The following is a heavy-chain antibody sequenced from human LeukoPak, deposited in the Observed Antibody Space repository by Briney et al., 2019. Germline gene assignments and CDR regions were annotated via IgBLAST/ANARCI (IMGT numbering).Heavy chain of an antibody. CDR2: ISSSSSTI. CDR3: ARDYRGITMVRGIYYFDY. Sequence: PGGSLRLSCAASGFTFSSYSMNWVRQAPGKGLEWVSYISSSSSTIYYADSVKGRFTISRDNAKNSLCLQMNSLRDEDTAVYYCARDYRGITMVRGIYYFDYWGQGTLVTVSS. D-gene: IGHD3-10*01. CDR1: GFTFSSYS. J-gene: IGHJ4*02. V-gene: IGHV3-48*02.